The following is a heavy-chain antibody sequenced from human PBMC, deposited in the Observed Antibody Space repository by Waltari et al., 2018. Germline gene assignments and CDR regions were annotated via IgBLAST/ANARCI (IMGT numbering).Heavy chain of an antibody. D-gene: IGHD2-15*01. CDR1: GFTFSNYW. CDR3: AREGKDRAFDY. J-gene: IGHJ4*02. V-gene: IGHV3-74*03. CDR2: INSDWSTT. Sequence: EVQLVESGGGLVQPGGSLRLSCAASGFTFSNYWMHWVRQSPGTGLVWVSRINSDWSTTTYADSVKGRFTISRDNAKNTLYLQMNGLTADDTAVYYCAREGKDRAFDYWGQGTLGTVSS.